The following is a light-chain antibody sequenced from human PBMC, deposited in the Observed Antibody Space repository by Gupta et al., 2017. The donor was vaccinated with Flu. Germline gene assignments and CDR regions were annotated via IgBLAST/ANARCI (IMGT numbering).Light chain of an antibody. V-gene: IGKV3-20*01. CDR3: QQYGSSPPYS. CDR2: GAS. CDR1: QSVSSSY. Sequence: EIVLTQSPGTLSLSPGERATLSCRASQSVSSSYLAWYQQKPGQAPRLLIYGASSRATGIPDRFSGSGSGTDLTLTISRREPEDFAVYYCQQYGSSPPYSFGQGTKLEIK. J-gene: IGKJ2*03.